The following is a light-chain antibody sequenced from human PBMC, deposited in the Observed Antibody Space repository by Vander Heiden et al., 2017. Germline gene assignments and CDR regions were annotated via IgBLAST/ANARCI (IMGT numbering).Light chain of an antibody. Sequence: IQLTQSPSTLSASVGDRVTITCRASQTINSWLAWYQQKPGKAPNFLIHKASSLESGVPSRFSGSGSGTEFTLTISSLQPDDFATYYCQQYESYPLTFGGGTKVEIK. V-gene: IGKV1-5*03. CDR1: QTINSW. CDR2: KAS. J-gene: IGKJ4*01. CDR3: QQYESYPLT.